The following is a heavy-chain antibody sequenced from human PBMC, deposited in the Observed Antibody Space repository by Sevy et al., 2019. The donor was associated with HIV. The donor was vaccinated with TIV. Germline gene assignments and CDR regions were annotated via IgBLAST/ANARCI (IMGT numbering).Heavy chain of an antibody. D-gene: IGHD3-22*01. J-gene: IGHJ4*01. V-gene: IGHV3-49*03. CDR3: TRGYYYDSSGYSDY. CDR2: IRSKPYGGAK. CDR1: GFTFGDYA. Sequence: GGSLRLSCTGSGFTFGDYAMSWFRQAPGRGLEGVGLIRSKPYGGAKEYAASVKGRFTISRDDSKSIADLTMNSLKTEDTAVYYCTRGYYYDSSGYSDYWGQGTLVTVSS.